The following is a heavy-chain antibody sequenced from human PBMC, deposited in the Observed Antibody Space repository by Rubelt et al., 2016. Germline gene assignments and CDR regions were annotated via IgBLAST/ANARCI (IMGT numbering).Heavy chain of an antibody. Sequence: VKVSCKASGYTFTSYGISWVRQAPGQGLEWMGWISAYNGNTNYAQKLQGRVTMTTDTSTSTAYMELRSLRSDDTAVYYCARASNGKMTFGGIIVSLYYYYGMDVWGQGTTVTVSS. CDR3: ARASNGKMTFGGIIVSLYYYYGMDV. J-gene: IGHJ6*02. CDR1: GYTFTSYG. D-gene: IGHD3-16*02. V-gene: IGHV1-18*01. CDR2: ISAYNGNT.